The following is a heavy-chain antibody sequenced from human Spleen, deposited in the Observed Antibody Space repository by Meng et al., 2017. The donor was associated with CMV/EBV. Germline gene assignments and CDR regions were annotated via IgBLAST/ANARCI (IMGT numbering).Heavy chain of an antibody. CDR2: IYYSGST. J-gene: IGHJ3*02. CDR3: ARYSSFSGAFDI. V-gene: IGHV4-59*01. Sequence: GSLRLSCTVSGGSISSYYWSWIRQPPGKGLEWIGYIYYSGSTNYNPSLKSRVTISVDTSKNQFSLKLSSVTAADTAVYYCARYSSFSGAFDIWGQGTMVTVSS. D-gene: IGHD6-6*01. CDR1: GGSISSYY.